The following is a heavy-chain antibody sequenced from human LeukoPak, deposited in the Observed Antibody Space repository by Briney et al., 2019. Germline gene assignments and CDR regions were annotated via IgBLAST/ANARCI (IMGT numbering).Heavy chain of an antibody. CDR1: GGSISSSSYY. CDR3: ARQDHFWSGFAFDI. Sequence: SETLSLTCTASGGSISSSSYYWGWIRQPPGKGLERIGSIYYSGTTYYNPSLKSRVTISVDTSKNQFSLKLSSVTAADTAVYYCARQDHFWSGFAFDIWGQGTMVTVSS. J-gene: IGHJ3*02. D-gene: IGHD3-3*01. V-gene: IGHV4-39*01. CDR2: IYYSGTT.